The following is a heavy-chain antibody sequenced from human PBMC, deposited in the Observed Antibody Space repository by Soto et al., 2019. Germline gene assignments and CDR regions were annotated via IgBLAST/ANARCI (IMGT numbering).Heavy chain of an antibody. J-gene: IGHJ6*02. CDR2: IYYSGST. V-gene: IGHV4-59*01. Sequence: TXASLSLPCTVCGGSISSYYWSWIRQPPGKGLEWIGYIYYSGSTNYNPSLKSRVTISVDTSKNQFSLKLSSVTAADTAVYYCARDQATMVRGANYYYYGMDVWGQRTTVTVSS. CDR3: ARDQATMVRGANYYYYGMDV. CDR1: GGSISSYY. D-gene: IGHD3-10*01.